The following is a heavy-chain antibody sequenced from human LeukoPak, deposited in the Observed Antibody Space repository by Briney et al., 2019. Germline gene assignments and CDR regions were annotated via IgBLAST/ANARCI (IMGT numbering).Heavy chain of an antibody. V-gene: IGHV1-69*05. J-gene: IGHJ4*02. CDR3: ARVPRGRWELDGYYFDY. Sequence: SVKVSCKASGGTFSSYAISWVRQAPGQGLEWMGGIIPIFGTANYAQKFQGRVTITTDESTSTAYMELSSLRSEDTAVYYCARVPRGRWELDGYYFDYWGQGTLVTVSS. CDR2: IIPIFGTA. D-gene: IGHD1-26*01. CDR1: GGTFSSYA.